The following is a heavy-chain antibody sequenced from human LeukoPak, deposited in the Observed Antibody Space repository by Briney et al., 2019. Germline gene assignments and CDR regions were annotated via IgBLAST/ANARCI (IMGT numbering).Heavy chain of an antibody. CDR1: GSTFTGYG. CDR3: ARDVGATIFGVVTYYYYMDV. D-gene: IGHD3-3*01. V-gene: IGHV1-18*01. CDR2: IDVNNGNT. Sequence: ASVKVSCKASGSTFTGYGLSWVRQAPGRGLEGMGWIDVNNGNTNYAQKLQGRVTMTTDTSTSTAYMELRSLRSDDTAVYYCARDVGATIFGVVTYYYYMDVWGKGTTVTVSS. J-gene: IGHJ6*03.